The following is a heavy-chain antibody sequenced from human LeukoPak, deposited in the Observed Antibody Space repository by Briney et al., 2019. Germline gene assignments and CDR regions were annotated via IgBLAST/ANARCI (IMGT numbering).Heavy chain of an antibody. D-gene: IGHD3-10*01. CDR3: ARGIRGSGSYYDPFTDFDY. Sequence: PGGSLRLSCEASGFTFSSYEMNWVRQAPGKGLEWVSSISSSSSYIYYADSVKGRFTISRDNAKNSLYLQMNSLRAEDTAVYYCARGIRGSGSYYDPFTDFDYWGQGTLVTVSS. V-gene: IGHV3-21*01. J-gene: IGHJ4*02. CDR1: GFTFSSYE. CDR2: ISSSSSYI.